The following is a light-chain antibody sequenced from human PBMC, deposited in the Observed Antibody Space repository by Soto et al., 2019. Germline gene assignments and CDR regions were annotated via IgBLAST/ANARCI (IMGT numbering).Light chain of an antibody. Sequence: EVVLTQSPGTLSLSPGERATLSCRASQNIRGNELAWYQQKPGQAPRLLIYRGSSRATGIPDRFSGRGSGTDFTLTISRLEPEVFAVYYCQDYGTSAPWTFGQGPKVEIK. CDR1: QNIRGNE. CDR2: RGS. V-gene: IGKV3-20*01. J-gene: IGKJ1*01. CDR3: QDYGTSAPWT.